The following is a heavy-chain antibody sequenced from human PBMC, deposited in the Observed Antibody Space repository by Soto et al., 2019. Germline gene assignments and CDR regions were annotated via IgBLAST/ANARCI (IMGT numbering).Heavy chain of an antibody. J-gene: IGHJ6*02. CDR2: ISAKKGNT. V-gene: IGHV1-18*04. D-gene: IGHD2-15*01. CDR3: AREILSPDFYFHGMDV. CDR1: GYTFTSYG. Sequence: QGQLVQSGAEVKKPGASVKVSCKASGYTFTSYGISWVRQAPGQGLERMGWISAKKGNTKYAQKFQGRVTMTTDTSPSTAYMELRSLRSDDTAVYYCAREILSPDFYFHGMDVWGQGTTVTVSS.